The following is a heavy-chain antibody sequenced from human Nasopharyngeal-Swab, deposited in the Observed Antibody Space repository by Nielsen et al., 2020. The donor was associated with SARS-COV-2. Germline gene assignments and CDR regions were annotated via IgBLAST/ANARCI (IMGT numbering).Heavy chain of an antibody. Sequence: GESLNISCAASGFTFSSYSMNWVRQAPGKGLEWVSSISSSSSYIYYADSVKGRFTISRDNAKNSLYLQMNSLRAEDTAVYYCARDKFVDCGMDVWGQGTTVTVSS. CDR1: GFTFSSYS. V-gene: IGHV3-21*01. CDR2: ISSSSSYI. CDR3: ARDKFVDCGMDV. J-gene: IGHJ6*02.